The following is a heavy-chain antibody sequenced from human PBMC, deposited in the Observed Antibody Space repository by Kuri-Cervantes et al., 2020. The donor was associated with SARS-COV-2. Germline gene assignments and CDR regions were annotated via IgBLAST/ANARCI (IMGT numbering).Heavy chain of an antibody. CDR2: ISSSSSYI. D-gene: IGHD2-2*01. Sequence: LSLTCAASGFTFSSYSMNWVRQAPGKGLEWVSSISSSSSYIYYADSVEGRFTISRDNAKNSLYLQMNSLRAEDTAVYYCASEPIDIVVVPAATYYYYGMDVWGQGTTVTVYS. CDR1: GFTFSSYS. J-gene: IGHJ6*02. V-gene: IGHV3-21*01. CDR3: ASEPIDIVVVPAATYYYYGMDV.